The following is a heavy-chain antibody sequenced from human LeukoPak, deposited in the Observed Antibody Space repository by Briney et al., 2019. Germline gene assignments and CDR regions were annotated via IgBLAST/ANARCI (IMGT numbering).Heavy chain of an antibody. V-gene: IGHV3-21*01. CDR1: GFTFSSYS. CDR2: ISSSSSYI. D-gene: IGHD2-2*01. J-gene: IGHJ4*02. Sequence: KAGGSLRLSCAASGFTFSSYSMNWVRQAPGKGLEWVSSISSSSSYIYYADSVKGRFTISRDNAKNSLYLRMNSLRAEDTAVYYCAKDRASRYFDYWGQGTLVTVSS. CDR3: AKDRASRYFDY.